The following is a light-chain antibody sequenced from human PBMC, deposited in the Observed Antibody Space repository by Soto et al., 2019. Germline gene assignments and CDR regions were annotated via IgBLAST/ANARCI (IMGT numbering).Light chain of an antibody. J-gene: IGKJ4*01. V-gene: IGKV3-11*01. CDR2: DAS. CDR3: QQRSNWPLLT. CDR1: QSVSNY. Sequence: EIVLTQSPATLSLSPGERATLSCRASQSVSNYLAWYQQKPAQAPRLLIYDASTRATGIPARFSGSGSGTDFTLTISSLEPEDFAVYYCQQRSNWPLLTFGGGTKVEIK.